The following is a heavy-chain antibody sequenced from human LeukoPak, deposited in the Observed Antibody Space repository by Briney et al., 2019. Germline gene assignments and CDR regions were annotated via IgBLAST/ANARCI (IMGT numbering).Heavy chain of an antibody. D-gene: IGHD3-3*01. V-gene: IGHV1-46*01. J-gene: IGHJ5*01. Sequence: RASVNVSCKASGYTFTSYSMHWVRQAPGQGLEWMGIINPSGGRITYAQKFQGRVTMTRDTSTSTVYMELSSLRSEDTAVYYCARHSDFWSAPDSWGQGTLVTVSS. CDR1: GYTFTSYS. CDR3: ARHSDFWSAPDS. CDR2: INPSGGRI.